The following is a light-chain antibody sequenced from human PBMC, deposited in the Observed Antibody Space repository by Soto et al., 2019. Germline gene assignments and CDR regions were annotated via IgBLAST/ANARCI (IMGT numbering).Light chain of an antibody. Sequence: EIVLTQSPATLSVSLGETATLSCRASQSVSSSLAWYQHTPGRAPRLLIYGASTRATGIPTRFSGSGSGKEFTLTISSLQSEDFAVYYCQQYNNWPPLTFGGGTKVDIK. J-gene: IGKJ4*01. CDR2: GAS. V-gene: IGKV3-15*01. CDR3: QQYNNWPPLT. CDR1: QSVSSS.